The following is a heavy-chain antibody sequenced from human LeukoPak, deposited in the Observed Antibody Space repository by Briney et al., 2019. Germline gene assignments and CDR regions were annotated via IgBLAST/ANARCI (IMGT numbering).Heavy chain of an antibody. J-gene: IGHJ4*02. V-gene: IGHV3-21*01. D-gene: IGHD5-24*01. CDR3: ARSEMATLDY. CDR2: IRSSGGST. Sequence: GGSLRLSCAASGFTFSDYSMNWVRQAPGKGLERVSAIRSSGGSTHYADSVKGRFTISRDNAKNSLYLQMNSLRAEDTAVYYCARSEMATLDYWGQGTLVTVSS. CDR1: GFTFSDYS.